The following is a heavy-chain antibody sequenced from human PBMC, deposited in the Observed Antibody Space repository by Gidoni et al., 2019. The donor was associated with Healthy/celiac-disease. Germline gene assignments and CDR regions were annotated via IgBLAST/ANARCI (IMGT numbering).Heavy chain of an antibody. J-gene: IGHJ3*02. V-gene: IGHV3-33*01. Sequence: QVQLVESGGGVVQPGRSLRLSCAASGFTFSSYGMHWVRQAPGKGLEWVAVIWYDGSNKYYADSVKGRFTISRDNSKNTLYLQMNSLRAEDTAVYYCARDQRILGYCSGGSCPDAFDIWGQGTMVTVSS. CDR1: GFTFSSYG. CDR2: IWYDGSNK. D-gene: IGHD2-15*01. CDR3: ARDQRILGYCSGGSCPDAFDI.